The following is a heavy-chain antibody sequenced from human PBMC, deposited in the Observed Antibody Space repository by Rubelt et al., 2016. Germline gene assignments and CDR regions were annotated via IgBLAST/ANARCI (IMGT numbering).Heavy chain of an antibody. CDR2: IWYDGSNK. CDR3: VRDMRVAAAVRPVDYYYYMDV. V-gene: IGHV3-33*08. CDR1: GFTVSSNY. Sequence: VQLVESGGGLVQPGGSLRLSCAASGFTVSSNYMSWVRQAPGKGLEWVAVIWYDGSNKYYADSVKGRFTVARDKSQDWVVQQMDALGSEYTAGDYCVRDMRVAAAVRPVDYYYYMDVWGKGTTVTVS. D-gene: IGHD6-13*01. J-gene: IGHJ6*03.